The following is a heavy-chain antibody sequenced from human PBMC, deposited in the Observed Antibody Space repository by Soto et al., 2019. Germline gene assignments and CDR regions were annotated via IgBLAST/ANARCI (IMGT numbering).Heavy chain of an antibody. D-gene: IGHD3-22*01. CDR1: GESFSGYY. Sequence: QVQLQQWGAGLLKPSETLSLTCDVSGESFSGYYWSWIRQPPGKGLEWIGQIFHGGGTNYSPSLSRRVTLSVDTSKNQFSLELTSVSAADTAVYYCARPHYDSTTFYPFFDCWGQRTLVTVSS. CDR2: IFHGGGT. V-gene: IGHV4-34*12. J-gene: IGHJ4*02. CDR3: ARPHYDSTTFYPFFDC.